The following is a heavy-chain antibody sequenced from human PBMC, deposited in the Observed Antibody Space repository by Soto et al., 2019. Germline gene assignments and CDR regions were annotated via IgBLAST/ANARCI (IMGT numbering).Heavy chain of an antibody. V-gene: IGHV2-5*02. D-gene: IGHD3-22*01. Sequence: SGPTLVNPTQTLTLTCTFSGFSLRTSGVGVGWIRQPPGEAPEWLAVIYWDDDKRYSPSLESRLTITKDTSKNQVVLTMTNMDPVDTATYYCAHSLIGYYYDSSGSNWFDPWGQGTLVTVSS. CDR2: IYWDDDK. CDR3: AHSLIGYYYDSSGSNWFDP. CDR1: GFSLRTSGVG. J-gene: IGHJ5*02.